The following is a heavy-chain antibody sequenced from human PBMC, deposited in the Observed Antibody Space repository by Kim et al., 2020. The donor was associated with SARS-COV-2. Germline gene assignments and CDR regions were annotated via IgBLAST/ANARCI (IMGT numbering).Heavy chain of an antibody. Sequence: SETLSLTCTVSGGSISSSSYYWGWIRQPPGKGLEWIGSIYYSGSTYYNPSLKSRVTISVDTSKNQFSLKLSSVTAADTAVYYCERHIQMALDYWGQGTLVTVSS. CDR1: GGSISSSSYY. J-gene: IGHJ4*02. CDR3: ERHIQMALDY. CDR2: IYYSGST. V-gene: IGHV4-39*01. D-gene: IGHD2-8*01.